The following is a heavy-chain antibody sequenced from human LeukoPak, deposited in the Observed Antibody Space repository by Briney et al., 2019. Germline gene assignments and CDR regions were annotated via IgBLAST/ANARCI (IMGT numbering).Heavy chain of an antibody. CDR2: IIPILGIA. D-gene: IGHD6-19*01. CDR3: ARLSSGWPGY. CDR1: GGTFSSYA. J-gene: IGHJ4*02. Sequence: SVKVSCKASGGTFSSYAISWVRQAPGQGLEWMGRIIPILGIANYAQKFQGRVTITADKSTSTAYMELSSLRSEDTAAYYCARLSSGWPGYWGQGTLVTVSS. V-gene: IGHV1-69*04.